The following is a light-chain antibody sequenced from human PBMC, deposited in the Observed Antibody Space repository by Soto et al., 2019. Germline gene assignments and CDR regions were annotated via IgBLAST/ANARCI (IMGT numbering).Light chain of an antibody. Sequence: DIQMTQSPSTLSASVGDRVTITCRASQSISSWLAWYQQKPGKAPKLLIYDASSLESGVPSRFSGSGSGTEFTLPISSLQPDDFATYYCQQYNSYSRGTFGQGTKVEIK. CDR1: QSISSW. CDR3: QQYNSYSRGT. J-gene: IGKJ1*01. V-gene: IGKV1-5*01. CDR2: DAS.